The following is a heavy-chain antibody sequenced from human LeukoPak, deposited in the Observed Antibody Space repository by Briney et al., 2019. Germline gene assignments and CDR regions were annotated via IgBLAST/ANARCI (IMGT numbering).Heavy chain of an antibody. CDR2: IYPGDSDT. V-gene: IGHV5-51*01. D-gene: IGHD3-22*01. CDR1: GYSFTSYW. J-gene: IGHJ5*02. CDR3: ARQRYYDSSGKFDP. Sequence: GESLKISCKGSGYSFTSYWIGWVRQMPGKGLEWMRIIYPGDSDTRYSPSFEGQVTISADKSISTAYLQWSSLKASDTAMYYCARQRYYDSSGKFDPWGQGTLVTVSS.